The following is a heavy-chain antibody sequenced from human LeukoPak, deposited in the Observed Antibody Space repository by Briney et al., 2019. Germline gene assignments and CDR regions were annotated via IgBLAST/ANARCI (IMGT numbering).Heavy chain of an antibody. Sequence: PVKVSCTASGGTFSSYAISWVRQAPGQGLEWMGRIIPILGIANYAQKFQGRVTITADKSTSTAYMELSSLRSEDTAVYYCAREVVVAATHYYFDYWGQGTLVTVSS. CDR3: AREVVVAATHYYFDY. CDR1: GGTFSSYA. J-gene: IGHJ4*02. V-gene: IGHV1-69*04. CDR2: IIPILGIA. D-gene: IGHD2-15*01.